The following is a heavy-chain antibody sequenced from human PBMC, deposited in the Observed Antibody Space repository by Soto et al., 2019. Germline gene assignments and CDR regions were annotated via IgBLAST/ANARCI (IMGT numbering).Heavy chain of an antibody. V-gene: IGHV3-21*01. CDR1: GFTFSSYS. D-gene: IGHD3-9*01. Sequence: GGSLRLSCAASGFTFSSYSMNWVRQAPGKGLEWVSSISSSSSYIYYADSVKGRFTISRDNAKNSLYLQMNSLRAEDTAVYYCARVCYDILTCDYWGQGTLVTVSS. CDR2: ISSSSSYI. CDR3: ARVCYDILTCDY. J-gene: IGHJ4*02.